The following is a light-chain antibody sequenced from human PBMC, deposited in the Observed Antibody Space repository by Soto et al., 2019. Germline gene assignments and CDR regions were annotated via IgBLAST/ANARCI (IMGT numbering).Light chain of an antibody. CDR3: QSYDSSLSVV. V-gene: IGLV1-40*01. Sequence: QSALTQPPSVSGAPGQRVTISCTGSSYNIGAGYDVHWYQQLPGTAPKLLIYGNSNRPSGVPDRFSGSKSGTSASLAITGLQAEDEADYYCQSYDSSLSVVFGGGTKLTVL. CDR1: SYNIGAGYD. CDR2: GNS. J-gene: IGLJ2*01.